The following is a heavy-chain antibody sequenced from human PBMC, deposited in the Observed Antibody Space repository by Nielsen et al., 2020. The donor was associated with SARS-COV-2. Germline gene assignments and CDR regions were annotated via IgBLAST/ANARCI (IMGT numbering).Heavy chain of an antibody. CDR3: AKGYCSGGSCSGDYYYGMDV. CDR2: ISWNSGSI. V-gene: IGHV3-9*01. J-gene: IGHJ6*02. D-gene: IGHD2-15*01. CDR1: GFTFDDYA. Sequence: LRLSCAASGFTFDDYAMHWVRQAPGKGLEWVSGISWNSGSIGYADSVKGRFTISRDNAKNSLYLQMNSLRAEDTALYYCAKGYCSGGSCSGDYYYGMDVWGQGTTVTVSS.